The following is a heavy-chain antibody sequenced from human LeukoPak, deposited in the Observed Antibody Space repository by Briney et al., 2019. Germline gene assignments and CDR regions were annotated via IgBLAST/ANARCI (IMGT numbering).Heavy chain of an antibody. V-gene: IGHV4-38-2*02. D-gene: IGHD3-22*01. Sequence: PSETLSLTCTVSGYSISSGYYWGWIRQPPGKGLEWIGSIYHSGSTYYNPSLKSRVTISVDTSKNQFSLKLNSLIATDTALYYCARHKGPHIARIVLRNNWFDSWGQGILVIVSS. CDR2: IYHSGST. CDR3: ARHKGPHIARIVLRNNWFDS. J-gene: IGHJ5*01. CDR1: GYSISSGYY.